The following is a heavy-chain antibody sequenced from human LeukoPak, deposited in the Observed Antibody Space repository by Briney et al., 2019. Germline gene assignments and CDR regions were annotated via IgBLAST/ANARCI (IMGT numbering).Heavy chain of an antibody. CDR2: ISSSGSTI. J-gene: IGHJ4*02. Sequence: AGSLSLSCAASGFSFNSFEMSWVRQAPGKGLEWVSYISSSGSTIYYADSVKGPFTISRDNAKNSLYLQMNSLRAEDTAVYYCARGWYNSGYYCDYWGQGKLGSVSS. CDR3: ARGWYNSGYYCDY. CDR1: GFSFNSFE. D-gene: IGHD6-19*01. V-gene: IGHV3-48*03.